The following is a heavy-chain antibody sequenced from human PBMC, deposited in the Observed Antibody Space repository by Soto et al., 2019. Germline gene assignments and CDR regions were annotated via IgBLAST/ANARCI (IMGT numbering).Heavy chain of an antibody. CDR2: IYYSGST. CDR3: ARPGGSGWFYFDS. D-gene: IGHD6-13*01. J-gene: IGHJ4*02. Sequence: SVTLSLTWIVAGESISGTVDYWSWNRQNPGKGLEWIGSIYYSGSTYYNPSLESRVTISVDTSKNHFSLKLTSVTAADTAVYYCARPGGSGWFYFDSWGQGSQVTVSS. CDR1: GESISGTVDY. V-gene: IGHV4-39*02.